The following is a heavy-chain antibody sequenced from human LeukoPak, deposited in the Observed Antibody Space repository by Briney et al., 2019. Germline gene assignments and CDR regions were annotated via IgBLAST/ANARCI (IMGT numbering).Heavy chain of an antibody. V-gene: IGHV3-48*03. CDR3: ARVYSGSWYFDL. CDR1: GFTFSGYE. D-gene: IGHD5-12*01. CDR2: ISRSGRTI. J-gene: IGHJ2*01. Sequence: GGSLRLSCAASGFTFSGYEMNWVRQAPGKGLEWVSYISRSGRTIYDADSVKGRFTISRDNAKNSLYLQMNSLRAEDTAVYYCARVYSGSWYFDLWGRGTPVTVSS.